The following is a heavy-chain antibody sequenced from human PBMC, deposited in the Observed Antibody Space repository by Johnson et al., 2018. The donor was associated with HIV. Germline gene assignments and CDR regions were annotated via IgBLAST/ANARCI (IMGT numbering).Heavy chain of an antibody. J-gene: IGHJ3*01. CDR1: GFTFSHYW. CDR2: INADGSRT. Sequence: VQLVESGGGVVQPGRSLRLSCAASGFTFSHYWMEWVRKAPGEGLVWVSRINADGSRTTYADSVKGRFTISRDNAKNTLYLEMNGLRADDTAVYYCVRDDYSFNFWGRGTSVTVSS. V-gene: IGHV3-74*01. D-gene: IGHD4/OR15-4a*01. CDR3: VRDDYSFNF.